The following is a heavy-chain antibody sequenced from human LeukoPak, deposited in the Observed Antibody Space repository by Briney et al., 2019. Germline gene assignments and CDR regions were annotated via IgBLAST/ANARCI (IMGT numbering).Heavy chain of an antibody. D-gene: IGHD3-16*02. J-gene: IGHJ4*02. CDR3: ARAYQPLGGLSLPDY. CDR2: INTNTGNT. V-gene: IGHV7-4-1*02. CDR1: GYTFTSYA. Sequence: ASVTVSFKASGYTFTSYAMNWVRQAPGQGLECMGWINTNTGNTMYAQGFTGRFVFSLDTSVSTAYLQITSLKAEDTAMYYCARAYQPLGGLSLPDYWGQGTLVTVSS.